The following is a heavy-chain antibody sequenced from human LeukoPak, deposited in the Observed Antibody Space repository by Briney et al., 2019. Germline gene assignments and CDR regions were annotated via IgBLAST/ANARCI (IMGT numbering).Heavy chain of an antibody. CDR3: ARAYASSGYYPLDFDY. J-gene: IGHJ4*02. Sequence: ASVKVSCNASGYTFTSYAISWVRQAPGQGREWMGWISAYNGNTNYAQKLQGRVTITTDTSTSTAYMELRSLRSDDTAVYYCARAYASSGYYPLDFDYWGQGTLVTVSS. V-gene: IGHV1-18*01. CDR1: GYTFTSYA. D-gene: IGHD3-22*01. CDR2: ISAYNGNT.